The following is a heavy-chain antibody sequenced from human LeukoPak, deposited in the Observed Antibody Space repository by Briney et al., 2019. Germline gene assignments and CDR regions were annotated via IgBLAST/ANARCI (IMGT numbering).Heavy chain of an antibody. CDR1: GGSISSYY. CDR3: ARWGIAAAGSYAFDI. J-gene: IGHJ3*02. CDR2: IYTSGST. D-gene: IGHD6-13*01. Sequence: PSETLSLTCTVSGGSISSYYWSWIRQPAGKGLEWIGRIYTSGSTNYNPSLKSRVTMSVDTSKNQFSLKLSSVTAADTAVYYCARWGIAAAGSYAFDIWGQGTMVTVSS. V-gene: IGHV4-4*07.